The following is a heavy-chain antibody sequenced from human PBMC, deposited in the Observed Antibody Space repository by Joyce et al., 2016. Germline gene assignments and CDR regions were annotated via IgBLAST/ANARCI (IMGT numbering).Heavy chain of an antibody. V-gene: IGHV1-8*01. Sequence: QVQLVPSGAEVTKPGASVKVSCKASGYTFTNFDMNWVRQAPGQGLEWLGLITPNSGNTGYLQNFQGRVTMTRDTSISTAYMELSSLRSEDTAVYFCARNKYGTGNFDFWGQGTPVTVSS. D-gene: IGHD7-27*01. CDR3: ARNKYGTGNFDF. CDR2: ITPNSGNT. J-gene: IGHJ4*02. CDR1: GYTFTNFD.